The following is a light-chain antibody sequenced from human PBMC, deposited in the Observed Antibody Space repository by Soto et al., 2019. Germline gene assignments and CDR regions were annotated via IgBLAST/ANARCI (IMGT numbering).Light chain of an antibody. V-gene: IGKV3-11*01. J-gene: IGKJ3*01. CDR1: QSVSSY. CDR2: DAS. CDR3: QQRSNWPSLFT. Sequence: EIVLTQSPATLSSSPGERATLSCRASQSVSSYLAWYQQKPGQAPRLLIYDASNRATGIPARFSGSGSGTDFTLTLSSLEPEDFAFYYCQQRSNWPSLFTFGPGTKVDIK.